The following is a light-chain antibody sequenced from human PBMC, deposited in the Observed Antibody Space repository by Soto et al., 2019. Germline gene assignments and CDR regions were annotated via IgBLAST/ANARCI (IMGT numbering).Light chain of an antibody. J-gene: IGKJ4*01. V-gene: IGKV1D-12*01. CDR3: QQANSLPLT. Sequence: DIQMTQSPSSVSASVGDRVTVTCRASHGMSSWLAWYQQISGKAPKLLIYAASSLQSGVPSRFSGSGSETDFTLTITSLQPEDSATYYCQQANSLPLTFGGGTKVEIK. CDR2: AAS. CDR1: HGMSSW.